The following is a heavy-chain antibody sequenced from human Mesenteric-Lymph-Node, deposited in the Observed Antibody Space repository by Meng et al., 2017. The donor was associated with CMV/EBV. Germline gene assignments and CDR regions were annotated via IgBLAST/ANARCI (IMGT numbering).Heavy chain of an antibody. CDR3: ATDSTPFQRSDQLPGPVFDY. V-gene: IGHV1-46*01. CDR2: INPNGGST. J-gene: IGHJ4*02. Sequence: ASVKVSCKASGYTFASYYYHWVRQAPGQGLEWMGMINPNGGSTNHAQKFQGRVTMTGDTSTSTVYMELSSLRSDDSAGYYCATDSTPFQRSDQLPGPVFDYWGQGTLVTVSS. CDR1: GYTFASYY. D-gene: IGHD2-2*01.